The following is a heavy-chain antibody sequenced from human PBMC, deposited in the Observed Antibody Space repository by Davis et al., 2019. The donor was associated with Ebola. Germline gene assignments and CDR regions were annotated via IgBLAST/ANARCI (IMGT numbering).Heavy chain of an antibody. V-gene: IGHV3-21*05. CDR3: AKADIVATIVPSDY. D-gene: IGHD5-12*01. CDR1: GFTFSSYA. CDR2: ISSSSSYT. Sequence: GGSLRLSCAASGFTFSSYAMSWVRQAPGKGLEWVSYISSSSSYTNYADSVKGRFTISRDNAKNSLYLQMNSLRAEDTAVYYCAKADIVATIVPSDYWGQGTLVTVSS. J-gene: IGHJ4*02.